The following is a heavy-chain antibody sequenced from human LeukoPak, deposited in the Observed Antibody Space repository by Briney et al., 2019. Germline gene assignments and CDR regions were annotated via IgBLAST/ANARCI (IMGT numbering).Heavy chain of an antibody. CDR1: GFTFNKCG. Sequence: GGSLRLSCAASGFTFNKCGMHWVRQAPGKGLEWVAFTQYDESDKYYADSVKGRFTISRDNSKNTLYLQMNSLRGEDTAVYYCAKGGDVVVVLRYYYMDVWGKGTTVTVSS. CDR3: AKGGDVVVVLRYYYMDV. J-gene: IGHJ6*03. CDR2: TQYDESDK. D-gene: IGHD2-2*01. V-gene: IGHV3-30*02.